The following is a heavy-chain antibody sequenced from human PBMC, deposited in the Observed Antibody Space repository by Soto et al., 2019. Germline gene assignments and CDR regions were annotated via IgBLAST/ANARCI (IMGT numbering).Heavy chain of an antibody. D-gene: IGHD6-25*01. V-gene: IGHV3-23*01. CDR2: IGSSGAFT. Sequence: GGSLRLSCAASGFTFRSYAMSWVRQAPGKGLEWVSLIGSSGAFTYYADSVKGRFTISRDNSKNTLYLQMSSLRAEDTAVYYCAKDAAAVYYMDVWGKGTTVTVSS. J-gene: IGHJ6*03. CDR3: AKDAAAVYYMDV. CDR1: GFTFRSYA.